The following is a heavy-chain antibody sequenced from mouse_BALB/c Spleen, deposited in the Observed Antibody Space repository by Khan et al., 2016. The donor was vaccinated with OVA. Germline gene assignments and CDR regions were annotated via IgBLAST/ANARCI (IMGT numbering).Heavy chain of an antibody. CDR1: GFNIKDTY. CDR3: ASGGLRGICAIDY. D-gene: IGHD2-4*01. CDR2: IDPANGNT. Sequence: VRLQQSGAELVKPGASVKLSCTASGFNIKDTYIHWVKQRPEQGLEWIGRIDPANGNTKYDPKFQGKATITADTSSNTAYLQLNSLTSEDTAVYYCASGGLRGICAIDYWGQGTSVTVSS. V-gene: IGHV14-3*02. J-gene: IGHJ4*01.